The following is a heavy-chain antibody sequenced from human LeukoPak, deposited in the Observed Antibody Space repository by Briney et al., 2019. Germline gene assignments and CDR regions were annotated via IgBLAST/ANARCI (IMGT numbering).Heavy chain of an antibody. CDR3: ASSTSSGGQYYYYGIDV. V-gene: IGHV6-1*01. J-gene: IGHJ6*02. Sequence: SQTLSLTCAISGDSVSSNSAAWNWTRQSPSRGLEWLGRTYYRSKWYNDYAVSVKSRITINPDTSKNQYSLQLNSETPEDTAVYYCASSTSSGGQYYYYGIDVWGQGTTVTVSS. D-gene: IGHD6-19*01. CDR1: GDSVSSNSAA. CDR2: TYYRSKWYN.